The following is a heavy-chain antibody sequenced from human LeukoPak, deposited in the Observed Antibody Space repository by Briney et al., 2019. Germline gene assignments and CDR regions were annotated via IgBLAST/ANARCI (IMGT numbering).Heavy chain of an antibody. V-gene: IGHV3-53*01. CDR3: AKVIRFLEWLSGPFGY. J-gene: IGHJ4*02. CDR1: GFTVSSNY. D-gene: IGHD3-3*01. Sequence: PGGSLRLSCAASGFTVSSNYMSWVRQAPGKGLEWVSVIYSGGSTYYADSVKGRSTISRDNSKNTLYLQMNSLRAEDTAVYYCAKVIRFLEWLSGPFGYWGQGTLVTVSS. CDR2: IYSGGST.